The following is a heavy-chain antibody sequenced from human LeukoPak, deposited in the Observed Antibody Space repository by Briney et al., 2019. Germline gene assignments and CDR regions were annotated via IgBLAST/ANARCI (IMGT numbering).Heavy chain of an antibody. D-gene: IGHD6-25*01. V-gene: IGHV4-59*01. CDR3: ARDRGYSGWFDP. CDR1: GGSLSSDY. CDR2: IYYSGST. J-gene: IGHJ5*02. Sequence: PSETLSLTCTVSGGSLSSDYWSWIRQPPGKGLEGIGYIYYSGSTNYNPSLKSRVTISVDTSKNQFSLNLSSVTAADTAVYYCARDRGYSGWFDPWGQGTLVTVSS.